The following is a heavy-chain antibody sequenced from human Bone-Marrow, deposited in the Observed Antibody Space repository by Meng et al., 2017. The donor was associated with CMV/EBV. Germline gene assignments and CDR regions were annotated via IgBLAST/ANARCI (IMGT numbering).Heavy chain of an antibody. CDR3: AKDLRRRYDFWSGYYMQGTRNEDYYYYGMDV. V-gene: IGHV3-11*04. J-gene: IGHJ6*02. D-gene: IGHD3-3*01. CDR1: GFTFSDYY. CDR2: ISSSGSTI. Sequence: GESLKISCAASGFTFSDYYMSWIRQAPGKGLEWVSYISSSGSTIYYADSVKGRFTISRDNAKNSLYLQMNSLRAEDTAVYYCAKDLRRRYDFWSGYYMQGTRNEDYYYYGMDVWGQGTTVTVSS.